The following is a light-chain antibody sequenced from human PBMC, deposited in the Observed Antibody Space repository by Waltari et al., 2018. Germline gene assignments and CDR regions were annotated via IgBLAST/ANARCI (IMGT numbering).Light chain of an antibody. Sequence: QSVLTQPPSVSGAPGQRITISCPGSGPNTSAGFDVPWYQQVPRAAPKLLIYGSSSRHLGVRDRFLGSTSCTSASLAITGLQAEDEAVYYCQSYDTTLSVVFGGGTKLTVL. CDR3: QSYDTTLSVV. CDR2: GSS. CDR1: GPNTSAGFD. J-gene: IGLJ3*02. V-gene: IGLV1-40*01.